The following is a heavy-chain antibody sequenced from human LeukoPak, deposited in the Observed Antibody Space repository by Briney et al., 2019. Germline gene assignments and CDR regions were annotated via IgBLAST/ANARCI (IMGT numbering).Heavy chain of an antibody. J-gene: IGHJ4*02. CDR3: ARRIGGNYYFDY. Sequence: ASVKVSFKASGYTFTSYDINWVRQATGQGLEWMGWMDPNSGNTGYAQKFQGRVTMTRSTSMSTAYMELSSLRSEDTAVYYCARRIGGNYYFDYWGQGTLVTVSS. CDR2: MDPNSGNT. D-gene: IGHD3-16*01. V-gene: IGHV1-8*01. CDR1: GYTFTSYD.